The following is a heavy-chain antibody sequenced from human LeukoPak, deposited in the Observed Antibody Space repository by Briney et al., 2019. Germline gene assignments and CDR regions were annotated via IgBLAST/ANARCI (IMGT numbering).Heavy chain of an antibody. J-gene: IGHJ4*02. D-gene: IGHD5-12*01. Sequence: SQTLSLTCTVSGGSISSGGYYWSWIRQPPGKGLEWIGYIYHSGSTYYNPSLKSRVTISVDRSKNQFSLKLSSVTAADTAVYYCARVTWLRSRLGNYFDYWGQGTLVTVSS. V-gene: IGHV4-30-2*01. CDR2: IYHSGST. CDR1: GGSISSGGYY. CDR3: ARVTWLRSRLGNYFDY.